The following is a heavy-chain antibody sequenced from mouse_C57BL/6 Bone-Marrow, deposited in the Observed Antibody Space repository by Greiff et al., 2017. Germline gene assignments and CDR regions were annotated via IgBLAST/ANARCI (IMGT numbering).Heavy chain of an antibody. Sequence: QFQLQQSGPELVKPGASVKISCKASGYAFSSSWMNWVKQRPGKGLEWIGRIYPGDGDTNYNGKFKSKATLTADKSSSTAYLQLSSLTSEDSAVYFGARTDWFAYWGQGTLVTVSA. CDR2: IYPGDGDT. CDR1: GYAFSSSW. V-gene: IGHV1-82*01. CDR3: ARTDWFAY. J-gene: IGHJ3*01.